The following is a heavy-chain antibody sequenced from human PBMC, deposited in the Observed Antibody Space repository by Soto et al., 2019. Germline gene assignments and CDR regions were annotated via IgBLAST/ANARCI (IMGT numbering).Heavy chain of an antibody. CDR2: VSGSGGST. CDR3: SKGNSWSPALVLES. CDR1: GFTFSSYA. Sequence: GGSLRLSCAASGFTFSSYAMNWVRQAPGKGLEWVSAVSGSGGSTYYADSVKGRFTISRDSSKNTLYLQMNSLRAEDTAVYYCSKGNSWSPALVLESWGQGSIVTVSS. V-gene: IGHV3-23*01. J-gene: IGHJ3*01. D-gene: IGHD1-7*01.